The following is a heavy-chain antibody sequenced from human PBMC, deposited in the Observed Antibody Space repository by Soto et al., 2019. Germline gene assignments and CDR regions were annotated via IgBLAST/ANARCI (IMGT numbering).Heavy chain of an antibody. J-gene: IGHJ6*02. Sequence: EVQLVESGGGLVQPGGSLKLSCAASGFTFSGSDMHWVRQASGKGLEWVGRIRSKANSYATAYAASVKGRFTSSRDDSKNTAYLQMNSLKTEDTAVYYCTRGGEFYYYYGMEVWGQGTTVTVS. CDR2: IRSKANSYAT. CDR3: TRGGEFYYYYGMEV. V-gene: IGHV3-73*02. D-gene: IGHD4-17*01. CDR1: GFTFSGSD.